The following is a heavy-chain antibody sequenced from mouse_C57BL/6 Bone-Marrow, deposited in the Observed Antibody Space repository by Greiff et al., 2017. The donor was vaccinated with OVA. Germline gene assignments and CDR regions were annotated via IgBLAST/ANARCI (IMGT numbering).Heavy chain of an antibody. CDR1: GYTFTSYD. D-gene: IGHD1-1*01. CDR3: ARRSVITTVPFDY. J-gene: IGHJ2*01. Sequence: QVQLQQSGPELVKPGASVKLSCKASGYTFTSYDINWVKQRPGQGLEWIGWLYPRDGSPKYNEKFKGTATLTVDTSSRTAYMERLSPKSEDSEVYVSARRSVITTVPFDYWGQGTTLTVSS. V-gene: IGHV1-85*01. CDR2: LYPRDGSP.